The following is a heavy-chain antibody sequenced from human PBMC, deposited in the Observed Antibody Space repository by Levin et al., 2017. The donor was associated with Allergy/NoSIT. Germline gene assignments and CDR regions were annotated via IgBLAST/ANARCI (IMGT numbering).Heavy chain of an antibody. J-gene: IGHJ4*02. D-gene: IGHD4-11*01. CDR3: ARDMGDDYSNYEGYNRIAAAGKDSDY. V-gene: IGHV3-11*01. CDR2: ISSSGSTI. CDR1: GFTFSDYY. Sequence: PGGSLRLSFAASGFTFSDYYMSWIRQAPGKGLEWVSYISSSGSTIYYADSVKGRFTISRDNAKNSLYLQMNSLRAEDTAVYYCARDMGDDYSNYEGYNRIAAAGKDSDYWGQGTLVTVSS.